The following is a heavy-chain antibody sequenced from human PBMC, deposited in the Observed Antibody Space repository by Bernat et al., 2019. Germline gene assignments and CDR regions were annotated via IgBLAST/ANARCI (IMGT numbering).Heavy chain of an antibody. CDR2: IYYSGSN. D-gene: IGHD3-9*01. Sequence: QVQLQESGPGLVKPSETLSLTCTVSGGSISSYYWSWIRQPPGKGLEWIGYIYYSGSNNYNPSLKSRVTISVDTSKNQFSLKLSSVTAADPAVYYCASLYDILTGNDYWGQGTLVTVSS. J-gene: IGHJ4*02. CDR1: GGSISSYY. CDR3: ASLYDILTGNDY. V-gene: IGHV4-59*08.